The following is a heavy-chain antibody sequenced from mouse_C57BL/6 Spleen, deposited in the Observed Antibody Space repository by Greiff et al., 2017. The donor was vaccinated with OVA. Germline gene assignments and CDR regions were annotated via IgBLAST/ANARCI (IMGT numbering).Heavy chain of an antibody. CDR3: ARRDSTVVALYWYFDV. J-gene: IGHJ1*03. V-gene: IGHV1-81*01. D-gene: IGHD1-1*01. Sequence: QVHVKQSGAELARPGASVKLSCKASGYTFTSYGISWVKQRTGQGLEWIGEIYPRSGNTYYNEKFKGKATLTADKSSSTAYMELRSLTSEDSAVYFCARRDSTVVALYWYFDVWGTGTTVTVSS. CDR2: IYPRSGNT. CDR1: GYTFTSYG.